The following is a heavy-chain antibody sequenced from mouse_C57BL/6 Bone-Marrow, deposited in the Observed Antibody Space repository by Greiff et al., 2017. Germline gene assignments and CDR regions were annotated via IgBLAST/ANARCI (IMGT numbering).Heavy chain of an antibody. CDR1: GYSITSGYY. J-gene: IGHJ4*01. CDR3: ARVGEFYAMDY. V-gene: IGHV3-6*01. CDR2: ISYDGSN. Sequence: DVKLVESGPGLVKPSQSLSLTCSVTGYSITSGYYWNWLRQFPGNKLEWMGYISYDGSNNYNPSLKNRISITRDTSKNQFFLKLNSVNTEDTATYYCARVGEFYAMDYWGQGTSVTVSS. D-gene: IGHD3-3*01.